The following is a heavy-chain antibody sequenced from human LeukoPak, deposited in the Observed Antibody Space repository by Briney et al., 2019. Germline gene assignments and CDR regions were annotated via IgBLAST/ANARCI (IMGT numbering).Heavy chain of an antibody. CDR2: ISWNSGSI. V-gene: IGHV3-9*01. D-gene: IGHD5-12*01. CDR3: AKSMDIVATGPADY. J-gene: IGHJ4*02. Sequence: PGRSLRLSCAASGFTFDDYAMHWVRQAPGKGLEWVSGISWNSGSIGYADSVKGRFTISRDNAKNSLYLQMNSLRAEDTALYYCAKSMDIVATGPADYWGQGTLVTVSS. CDR1: GFTFDDYA.